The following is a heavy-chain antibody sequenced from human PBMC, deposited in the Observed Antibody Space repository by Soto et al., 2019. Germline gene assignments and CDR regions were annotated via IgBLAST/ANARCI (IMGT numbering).Heavy chain of an antibody. CDR3: ARTGYDSSGYYWNFDY. D-gene: IGHD3-22*01. J-gene: IGHJ4*02. Sequence: LSLTCTVSGGSISSYYWSWIRQPPGKGLEWIGYIYYSGSTNYNPSLKSRVTISVDTSKNQFSLKLSSVTAADTAVYYCARTGYDSSGYYWNFDYWGQGTLVTVSS. V-gene: IGHV4-59*01. CDR1: GGSISSYY. CDR2: IYYSGST.